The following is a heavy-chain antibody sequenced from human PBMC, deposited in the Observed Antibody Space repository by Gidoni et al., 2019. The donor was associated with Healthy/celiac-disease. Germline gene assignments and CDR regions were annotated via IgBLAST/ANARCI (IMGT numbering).Heavy chain of an antibody. CDR1: GGTFSSYA. D-gene: IGHD2-15*01. V-gene: IGHV1-69*01. J-gene: IGHJ4*02. CDR2: IIPIFGTA. CDR3: ARAPQSRYCSGGSCSSPPDY. Sequence: QVQLVQSGAEVKKPGSSVKVSCKASGGTFSSYAISWVRQAPGQALEWMGGIIPIFGTANYAQKFQGRVTITADESTSTAYMELSSLRSEDTAVYYCARAPQSRYCSGGSCSSPPDYWGQGTLVTVSS.